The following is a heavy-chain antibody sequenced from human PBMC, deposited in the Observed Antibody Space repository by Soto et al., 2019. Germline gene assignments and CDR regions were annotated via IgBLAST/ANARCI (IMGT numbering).Heavy chain of an antibody. Sequence: SVKVSCKASGVTFSSYAISWLRQAPGQGLEWMGGIIPIFGTANYAQKFQGRVTITADESTSTAYMEPSSLRSEDTAVYYCARITGDYYDSSGYQGDWFDPWGQGTLVTVSS. CDR1: GVTFSSYA. CDR3: ARITGDYYDSSGYQGDWFDP. V-gene: IGHV1-69*13. CDR2: IIPIFGTA. D-gene: IGHD3-22*01. J-gene: IGHJ5*02.